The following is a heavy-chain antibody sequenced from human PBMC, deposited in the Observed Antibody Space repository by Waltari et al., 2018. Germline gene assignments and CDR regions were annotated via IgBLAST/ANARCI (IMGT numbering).Heavy chain of an antibody. V-gene: IGHV3-23*04. Sequence: EVQLVESGGGLVQPGGSLRLSCAASGFTFSSYAMSWVRQAPGKGLEWVSAISGSGGSTYYADSVKGRFTISRDNSKNTLYLQMNSLRAEGTAVYYCAKDLTGTPPRGWYFDLWGRGTLVTVSS. CDR1: GFTFSSYA. CDR2: ISGSGGST. J-gene: IGHJ2*01. CDR3: AKDLTGTPPRGWYFDL. D-gene: IGHD1-7*01.